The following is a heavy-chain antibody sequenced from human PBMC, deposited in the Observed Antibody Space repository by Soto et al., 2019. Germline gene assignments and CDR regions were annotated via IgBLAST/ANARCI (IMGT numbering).Heavy chain of an antibody. CDR1: GGSISSYY. Sequence: SETLCLTCTVSGGSISSYYWSWIRQPPGKGLEWIGYIYYSGSTNYNPSLKSRVTISVDTSKNQFSLKLSSVTAADTAVYYCAREVGYDFWSGHVSSRNWFDPWGQGTLVTVSS. CDR2: IYYSGST. D-gene: IGHD3-3*01. J-gene: IGHJ5*02. V-gene: IGHV4-59*01. CDR3: AREVGYDFWSGHVSSRNWFDP.